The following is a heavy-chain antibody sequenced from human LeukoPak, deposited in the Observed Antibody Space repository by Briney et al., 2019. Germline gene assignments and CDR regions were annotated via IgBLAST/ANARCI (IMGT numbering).Heavy chain of an antibody. Sequence: PGGSLRLSCAVSGFTFRTNWMSWFRQAPGKGLEWVAHISPDGSETYYVDSVKGRFTISRDDAKTSLYLQMNSLRAEDTAVYYCATAVSVAGDSWGQGTLVTVSS. V-gene: IGHV3-7*01. CDR3: ATAVSVAGDS. CDR2: ISPDGSET. CDR1: GFTFRTNW. D-gene: IGHD6-19*01. J-gene: IGHJ5*01.